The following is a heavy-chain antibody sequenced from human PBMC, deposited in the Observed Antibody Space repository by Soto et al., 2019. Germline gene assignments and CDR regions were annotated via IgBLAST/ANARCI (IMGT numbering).Heavy chain of an antibody. CDR1: GFSFSTYE. D-gene: IGHD2-2*01. V-gene: IGHV3-74*01. CDR2: LKSDGRDT. CDR3: VREMPVPIRGGYYYYSVLDA. Sequence: GGSLRLSCAASGFSFSTYEMNWVRQAPGKGLEWVSRLKSDGRDTIYADSVKGRFTVSRDSAKNTLYLQMNSLRVEDTAVYYCVREMPVPIRGGYYYYSVLDAWGKGTTVTVPQ. J-gene: IGHJ6*04.